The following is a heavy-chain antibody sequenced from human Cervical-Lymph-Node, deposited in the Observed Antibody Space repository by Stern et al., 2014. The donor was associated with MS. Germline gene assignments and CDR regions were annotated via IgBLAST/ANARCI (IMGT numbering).Heavy chain of an antibody. D-gene: IGHD3-10*01. CDR2: IYYSGST. Sequence: QLQLQESGPGLVKPSETLSLTCTVSGGSISSSNYYWGWIRQPPGKGLEWIGNIYYSGSTYYNPSLKSRVTISVDTSKTEFSLGLNSVTAADTAVYFCARLYGSAFDYWGQGSLVTVSS. CDR3: ARLYGSAFDY. V-gene: IGHV4-39*01. CDR1: GGSISSSNYY. J-gene: IGHJ4*02.